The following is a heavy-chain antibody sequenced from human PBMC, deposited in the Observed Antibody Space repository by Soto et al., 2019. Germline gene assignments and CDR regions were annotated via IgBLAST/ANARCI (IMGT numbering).Heavy chain of an antibody. J-gene: IGHJ6*03. CDR1: GFTFSSYA. Sequence: GGSLRLSCAASGFTFSSYAMSWVRQAPGKGLEWVSAISGSGGSTYYADSVKGRFTISRDNSKNTLYLQMNSLRAEDTAVYYCARGQGHPTTSYYYMDVWGKGTTVTVSS. CDR3: ARGQGHPTTSYYYMDV. D-gene: IGHD4-17*01. V-gene: IGHV3-23*01. CDR2: ISGSGGST.